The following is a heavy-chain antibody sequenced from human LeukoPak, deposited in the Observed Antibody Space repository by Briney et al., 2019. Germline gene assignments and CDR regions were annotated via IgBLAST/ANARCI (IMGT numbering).Heavy chain of an antibody. CDR1: GGSISSYY. D-gene: IGHD6-13*01. Sequence: SETLSLTCTVSGGSISSYYWSWIRQPPGKGLEWIGYIYYSGSTNYSPSLKSRLTISVDTSKNQFSLKLSSVTAAGTAVYYCARTYGSSGLGYFDLWGRGTPVTVSS. CDR2: IYYSGST. V-gene: IGHV4-59*01. J-gene: IGHJ2*01. CDR3: ARTYGSSGLGYFDL.